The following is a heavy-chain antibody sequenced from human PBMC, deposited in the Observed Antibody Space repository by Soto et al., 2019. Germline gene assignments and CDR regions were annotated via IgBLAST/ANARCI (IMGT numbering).Heavy chain of an antibody. D-gene: IGHD1-1*01. J-gene: IGHJ4*02. V-gene: IGHV3-23*01. CDR3: ARDREVIAGWNDPFDY. CDR1: GFTFSTYA. Sequence: PGGSLRLSCAASGFTFSTYAMSWVRQAPGKGLEWVSGSSGSGAETYYADSVKGRFTVSRDNAKNSLYLQMNSLRAEDTAVYYCARDREVIAGWNDPFDYWGQGTLVTVSS. CDR2: SSGSGAET.